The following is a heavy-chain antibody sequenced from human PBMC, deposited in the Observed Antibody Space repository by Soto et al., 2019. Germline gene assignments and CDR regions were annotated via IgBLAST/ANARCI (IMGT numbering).Heavy chain of an antibody. D-gene: IGHD2-2*01. J-gene: IGHJ4*02. Sequence: SGTLSLTCTVSGGSISSYYWSWIRQPAGKGLEWIGRIYTSGSTNYNPSLKSRVTMSVDTSKNQFSLKLSSVTAADTAVYYCARACSSNSCYDVFDYWGQGTLVTVSS. V-gene: IGHV4-4*07. CDR2: IYTSGST. CDR1: GGSISSYY. CDR3: ARACSSNSCYDVFDY.